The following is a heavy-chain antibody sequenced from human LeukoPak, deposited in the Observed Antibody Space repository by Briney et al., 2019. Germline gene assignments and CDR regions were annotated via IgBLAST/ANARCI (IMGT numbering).Heavy chain of an antibody. J-gene: IGHJ4*02. V-gene: IGHV3-23*01. CDR1: GFTFSSYG. D-gene: IGHD6-19*01. Sequence: PGGTLRPSCAASGFTFSSYGMSWVRQAPGKGLEWVSAISGSGGSTYYADSVKGRFTISRDNSKSTLYLQMDSLRAEDTAVYYCARQTIAVAGTFDYWGQGTLVTVSS. CDR3: ARQTIAVAGTFDY. CDR2: ISGSGGST.